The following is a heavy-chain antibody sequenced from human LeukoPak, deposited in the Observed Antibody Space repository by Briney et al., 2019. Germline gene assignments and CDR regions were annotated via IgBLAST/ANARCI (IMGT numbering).Heavy chain of an antibody. CDR1: GFTFSSYS. CDR2: ISSSSSTI. D-gene: IGHD6-13*01. CDR3: ARSKGAAAGSMSDY. V-gene: IGHV3-48*04. Sequence: QSGGSLRLSCAASGFTFSSYSMNWVRQAPGKGLEWVSYISSSSSTIYYADSVKGRFTISRDNAKNSLYLQMNSLRAEDTAVYYCARSKGAAAGSMSDYWGQGTLVTVSS. J-gene: IGHJ4*02.